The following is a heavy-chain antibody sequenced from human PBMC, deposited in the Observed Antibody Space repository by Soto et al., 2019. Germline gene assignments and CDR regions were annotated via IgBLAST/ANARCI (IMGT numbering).Heavy chain of an antibody. V-gene: IGHV1-69*12. CDR2: IIPIFSTT. CDR3: AREVAADGTFREDVFDI. J-gene: IGHJ3*02. CDR1: GGTFSNHA. Sequence: QVHLVQSGAEVKKPGSSVKVSCKASGGTFSNHAINWVRQAPGQGLEWMGRIIPIFSTTNYAQKFQGRVTFTADESTSTAYMELSSRKHDDTAVYYCAREVAADGTFREDVFDIWGQGTLVTVSS. D-gene: IGHD6-13*01.